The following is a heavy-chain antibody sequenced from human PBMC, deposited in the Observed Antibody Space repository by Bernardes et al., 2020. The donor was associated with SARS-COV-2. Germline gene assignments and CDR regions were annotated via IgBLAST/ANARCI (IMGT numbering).Heavy chain of an antibody. J-gene: IGHJ6*02. CDR1: GFTFSSYN. CDR3: ARDGYSPYGMDV. CDR2: ISRSSSYI. Sequence: GPLRLSCVASGFTFSSYNMNWVRQAPGKGLEWVSGISRSSSYIYYADSVKGRSTISRDDAKKSLYLEMNSLRAEDTAVYYCARDGYSPYGMDVWGQGTTVTVSS. D-gene: IGHD5-12*01. V-gene: IGHV3-21*01.